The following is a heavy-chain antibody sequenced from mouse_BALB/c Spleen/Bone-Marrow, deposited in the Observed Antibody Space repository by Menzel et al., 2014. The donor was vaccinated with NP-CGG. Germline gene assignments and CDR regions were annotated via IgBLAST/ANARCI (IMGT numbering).Heavy chain of an antibody. CDR2: INPYNDGT. CDR3: ARNYRYDGFAY. J-gene: IGHJ3*01. V-gene: IGHV1-14*01. Sequence: VQLKQSGPELVKPGASVKMSCKASGYTFTSHVMHWVKQKPGQGLEWIGYINPYNDGTKYNEKFKGKATLTSDKSSSTAYMELSSLTSEDSAVYYCARNYRYDGFAYWGQGTLVTVSA. D-gene: IGHD2-14*01. CDR1: GYTFTSHV.